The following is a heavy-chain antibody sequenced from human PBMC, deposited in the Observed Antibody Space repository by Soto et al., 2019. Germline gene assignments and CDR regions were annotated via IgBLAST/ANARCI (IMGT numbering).Heavy chain of an antibody. Sequence: SETLSLTCTVSGDSISTYYWSWIRQPPGKGLEWIGYIYYSGSTNYNPSLKSRVTISVDTSKNQFSLKLSSVTAADTAVYYWARFSWGSPYGMDGWGQGSTVTVAS. J-gene: IGHJ6*02. V-gene: IGHV4-59*01. D-gene: IGHD7-27*01. CDR3: ARFSWGSPYGMDG. CDR1: GDSISTYY. CDR2: IYYSGST.